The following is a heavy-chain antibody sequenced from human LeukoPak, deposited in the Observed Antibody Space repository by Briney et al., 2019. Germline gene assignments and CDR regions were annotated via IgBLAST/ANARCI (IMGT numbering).Heavy chain of an antibody. J-gene: IGHJ3*02. D-gene: IGHD5-18*01. CDR1: GDSISSNSS. V-gene: IGHV6-1*01. Sequence: SQTLSLTCAIFGDSISSNSSWNWIRQSPSRGLEWLGRTYYRSKWYNDYVVSVKSRVNINPDTSKNQFSLQLNSVTPEDAAVYYCARGGQGDGYSADEAFDIWGQGTMVTVS. CDR3: ARGGQGDGYSADEAFDI. CDR2: TYYRSKWYN.